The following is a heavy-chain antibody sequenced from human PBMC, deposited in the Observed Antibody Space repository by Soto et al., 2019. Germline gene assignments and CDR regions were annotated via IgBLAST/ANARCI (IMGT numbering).Heavy chain of an antibody. V-gene: IGHV3-15*07. CDR2: IKSKTDGGTT. D-gene: IGHD3-10*01. J-gene: IGHJ6*02. CDR3: TTDFLLWFGDPPYYYGMDV. CDR1: GFTFSNAW. Sequence: GGSLRLSCAASGFTFSNAWMNWVRQAPGKGLEWVGRIKSKTDGGTTDYAAPVKGRFTISRDDSKNTLYLQMNSLKTEDTAVYYCTTDFLLWFGDPPYYYGMDVWGQGTTVTVSS.